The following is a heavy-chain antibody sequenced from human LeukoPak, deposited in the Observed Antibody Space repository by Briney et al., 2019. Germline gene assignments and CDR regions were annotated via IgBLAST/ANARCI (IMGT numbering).Heavy chain of an antibody. Sequence: ASVKVSCKASGYTFTGYYMHWVRQAPGQGLEWMGWINPNSGGTNYAQKFQGRVTMTRNTSISTAYMELSSLRSEDTAVYYCARGIAVAGVYYFDYWGQGTLVTVSS. V-gene: IGHV1-2*02. J-gene: IGHJ4*02. D-gene: IGHD6-19*01. CDR1: GYTFTGYY. CDR3: ARGIAVAGVYYFDY. CDR2: INPNSGGT.